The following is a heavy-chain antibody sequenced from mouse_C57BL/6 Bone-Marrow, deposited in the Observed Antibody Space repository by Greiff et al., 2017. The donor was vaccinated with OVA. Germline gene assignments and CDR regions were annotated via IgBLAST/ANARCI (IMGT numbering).Heavy chain of an antibody. CDR3: ARGDDYDGGFAY. J-gene: IGHJ3*01. D-gene: IGHD2-4*01. V-gene: IGHV5-4*01. Sequence: EVQGVESGGGLVKPGGSLKLSCAASGFTFSSYAMSWVRQTPEKRLEWVATISDGGSYTYYPDNVKGRFTISRDNAKNNLYLQMSHLKSEDTAMYYCARGDDYDGGFAYWGQGTLVTVSA. CDR2: ISDGGSYT. CDR1: GFTFSSYA.